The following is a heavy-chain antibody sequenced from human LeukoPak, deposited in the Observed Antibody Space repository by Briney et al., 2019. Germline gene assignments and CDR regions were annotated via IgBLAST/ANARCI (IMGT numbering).Heavy chain of an antibody. CDR1: GGTFSSYA. D-gene: IGHD3-3*01. Sequence: SVKVSCKASGGTFSSYAISWVRQAPGQGLEWMGGIIPIFGTANYAQKFQGRVTITADKSTSTAYMELSSLRSEDTAVYYCASSYYDFWSGPYDLPFDYWGQGTLVTVSS. V-gene: IGHV1-69*06. J-gene: IGHJ4*02. CDR3: ASSYYDFWSGPYDLPFDY. CDR2: IIPIFGTA.